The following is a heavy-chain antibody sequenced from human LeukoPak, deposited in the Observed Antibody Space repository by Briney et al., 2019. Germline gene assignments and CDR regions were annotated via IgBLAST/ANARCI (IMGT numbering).Heavy chain of an antibody. V-gene: IGHV4-38-2*02. CDR2: IYHSGST. D-gene: IGHD1-26*01. J-gene: IGHJ4*02. Sequence: SETLSLTCTVSGYSISSGYYWGWIRQPPGKGLEWIGSIYHSGSTYYNPSLKSRVTISVDTSKNQFSLKLSSVTAADTAVYYCARDYNIKVGATSGGGEDYFDYWSQGTLVTVSS. CDR3: ARDYNIKVGATSGGGEDYFDY. CDR1: GYSISSGYY.